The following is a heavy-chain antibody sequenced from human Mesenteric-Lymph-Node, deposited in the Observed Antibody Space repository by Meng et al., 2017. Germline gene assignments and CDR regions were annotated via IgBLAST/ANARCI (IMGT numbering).Heavy chain of an antibody. Sequence: QWDAGPLQPSESLSLPCTVHGWSLSCYYWSWSRQPPGKGQEWIGESNHSGSTNNNPSLKSRVTISVDTSKNQFSLKLSFVTAADTAVYYCARGQRSYSGSYPEWFDPWGQGTLVTVSS. J-gene: IGHJ5*02. CDR1: GWSLSCYY. CDR3: ARGQRSYSGSYPEWFDP. D-gene: IGHD1-26*01. V-gene: IGHV4-34*01. CDR2: SNHSGST.